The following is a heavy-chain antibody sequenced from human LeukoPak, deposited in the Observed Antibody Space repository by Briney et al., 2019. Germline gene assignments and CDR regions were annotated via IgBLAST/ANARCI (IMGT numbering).Heavy chain of an antibody. D-gene: IGHD3-9*01. J-gene: IGHJ5*02. CDR2: IIWSSGVI. CDR1: GLPFDDYA. Sequence: GGSLRLSCTVSGLPFDDYAMHWVRQAPAEGPEWVSGIIWSSGVINYADSVRGRFTVSRDNPKNSLYLQMNNLRVEDTAFYYCVKGGGPLLRDLDLLFDPWGQGTLVTVSS. V-gene: IGHV3-9*01. CDR3: VKGGGPLLRDLDLLFDP.